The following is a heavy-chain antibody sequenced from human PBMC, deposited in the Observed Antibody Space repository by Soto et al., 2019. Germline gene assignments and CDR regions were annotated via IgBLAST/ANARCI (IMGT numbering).Heavy chain of an antibody. D-gene: IGHD3-3*01. CDR1: GFTFSSYW. V-gene: IGHV3-7*01. CDR3: ARESVTDFWSSYYVSFVDPCMDV. J-gene: IGHJ6*02. Sequence: GGSLRLSSAASGFTFSSYWMSWVRQAPGKGLEWVANIKQDGSEKYYVDSVKGRFTISRDNAKNSLYLQMNSLRAEGTAVYYCARESVTDFWSSYYVSFVDPCMDVWGQGTTVIVS. CDR2: IKQDGSEK.